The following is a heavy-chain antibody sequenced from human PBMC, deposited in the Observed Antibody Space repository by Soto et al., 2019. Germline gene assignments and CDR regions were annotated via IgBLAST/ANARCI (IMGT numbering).Heavy chain of an antibody. CDR1: GGTFSSYA. D-gene: IGHD3-3*01. CDR2: IIPIFGTA. V-gene: IGHV1-69*01. J-gene: IGHJ6*02. Sequence: QVQLVQFGAEVKKPGSSVKVSCKASGGTFSSYAISWVRQAPGQGLEWMGGIIPIFGTANYAQKFQGRVTITADESTSTAYMELSSLRSEDTAVYYCARNTIFGVDTSPYYYGMDVWGQGTTVTVSS. CDR3: ARNTIFGVDTSPYYYGMDV.